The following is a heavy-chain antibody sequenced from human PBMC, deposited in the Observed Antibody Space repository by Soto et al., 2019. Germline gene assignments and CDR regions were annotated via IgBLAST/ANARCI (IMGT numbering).Heavy chain of an antibody. CDR2: IIPIFGTA. V-gene: IGHV1-69*01. CDR3: ARAPYYYDSSGYYAYGMDV. Sequence: QVQLVQSGAEVKKPGSSVKVSCKASGGTFSSYAISWVRQAPGQGLEWMGGIIPIFGTANYAQKFQGRVKINADQSTSTAYMELSSLRSEDTAVYYCARAPYYYDSSGYYAYGMDVWGQGTTVTVSS. CDR1: GGTFSSYA. D-gene: IGHD3-22*01. J-gene: IGHJ6*02.